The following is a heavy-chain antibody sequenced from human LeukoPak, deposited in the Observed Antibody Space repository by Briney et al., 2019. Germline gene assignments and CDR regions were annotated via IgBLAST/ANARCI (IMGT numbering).Heavy chain of an antibody. Sequence: RGSLRLSCAASGFTFSSNWMSWGRQAPGKGLELVANIKQDGSEKYYVASVKGRFTISRDNAKNSLYLQMNSLRAEDTAVYYCARDPAYYYDSSGYLDYWGQGTLVTVSS. V-gene: IGHV3-7*01. D-gene: IGHD3-22*01. CDR2: IKQDGSEK. J-gene: IGHJ4*02. CDR1: GFTFSSNW. CDR3: ARDPAYYYDSSGYLDY.